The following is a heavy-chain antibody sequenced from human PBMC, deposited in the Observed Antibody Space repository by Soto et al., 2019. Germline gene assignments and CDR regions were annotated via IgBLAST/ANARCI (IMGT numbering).Heavy chain of an antibody. Sequence: GASVKVSCKASGYTFTSYDINWVRQATGQGLEWMGWMNPNSGNTGYAQKFQGRVTMTRNTSISTAYMELSSLRSEDTAVYYCARTIPNTLGGYYYYYYMDVWGKGTTVTVSS. CDR2: MNPNSGNT. CDR3: ARTIPNTLGGYYYYYYMDV. D-gene: IGHD1-26*01. V-gene: IGHV1-8*01. CDR1: GYTFTSYD. J-gene: IGHJ6*03.